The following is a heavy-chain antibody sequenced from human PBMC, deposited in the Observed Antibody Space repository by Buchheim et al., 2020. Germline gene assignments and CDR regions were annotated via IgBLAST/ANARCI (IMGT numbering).Heavy chain of an antibody. D-gene: IGHD6-6*01. J-gene: IGHJ4*02. CDR1: GFTFSSYG. CDR2: ISYDGSNK. V-gene: IGHV3-30*18. Sequence: QVQLVESGGGVVQPGRSLRLSCAASGFTFSSYGMHWVRQAPGKGLEWVAVISYDGSNKYYADSVKGRFTISRDNSKNTLYLQMNSLRAEDTAVYYCAKDLGEYSSSSTDYWGQGTL. CDR3: AKDLGEYSSSSTDY.